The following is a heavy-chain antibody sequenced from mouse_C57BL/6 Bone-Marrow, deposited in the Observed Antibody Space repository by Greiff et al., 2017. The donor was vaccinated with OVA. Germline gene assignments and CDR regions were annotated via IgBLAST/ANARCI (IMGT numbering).Heavy chain of an antibody. CDR2: IHPSDSDT. J-gene: IGHJ1*03. CDR1: GYTFTSYW. D-gene: IGHD2-3*01. CDR3: VRWVLLWYFDV. V-gene: IGHV1-74*01. Sequence: VQLQQPGAELVKPGASVKVSCKASGYTFTSYWMHWVKQRPGQGLEWIGRIHPSDSDTNYNQKFKGKATLTVDKSSSTAYMQLSSLTSEDAAVEYCVRWVLLWYFDVWGTGTTVTVSS.